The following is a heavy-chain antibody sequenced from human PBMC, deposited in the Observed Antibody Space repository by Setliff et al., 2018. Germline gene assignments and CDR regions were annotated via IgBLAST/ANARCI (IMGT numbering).Heavy chain of an antibody. V-gene: IGHV1-2*02. J-gene: IGHJ1*01. CDR2: INPNTGGT. CDR3: ARGTSSSSWPEYFQH. Sequence: GASVKVSCKASGYTFTGYYMHWVRQAPGQGLEWMGWINPNTGGTNYAQKFQGRVTTTRDTSISTAYMELSRLRSDDTAVYYCARGTSSSSWPEYFQHWGQGTLVTVSS. CDR1: GYTFTGYY. D-gene: IGHD6-13*01.